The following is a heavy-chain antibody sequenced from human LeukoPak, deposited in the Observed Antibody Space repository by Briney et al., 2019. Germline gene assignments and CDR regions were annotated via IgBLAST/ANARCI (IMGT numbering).Heavy chain of an antibody. Sequence: ASVKVSCKASGYTFTSYDINWVRQATGQGLEWMGWMNPNSGNTGYAQKFQGRVTMTRNTSISTAYMELSSLRSEDTAVYYCARRPSKYYDILTGYYRSEFDYWGQGALVTVSS. CDR1: GYTFTSYD. CDR2: MNPNSGNT. CDR3: ARRPSKYYDILTGYYRSEFDY. D-gene: IGHD3-9*01. V-gene: IGHV1-8*01. J-gene: IGHJ4*02.